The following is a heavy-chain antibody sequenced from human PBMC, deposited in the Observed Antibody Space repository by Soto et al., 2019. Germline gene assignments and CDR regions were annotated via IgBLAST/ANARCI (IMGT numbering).Heavy chain of an antibody. V-gene: IGHV3-23*01. CDR2: ISGSGGST. CDR1: GFTFSSYA. CDR3: AKVIYGDYERPFDY. D-gene: IGHD4-17*01. J-gene: IGHJ4*02. Sequence: GWSLRLSCAASGFTFSSYAMSWVRQAPGKGLEWVSAISGSGGSTYYADSVKGRFTISRDNSKNTLYLQMNSLRAEDTAVYYCAKVIYGDYERPFDYWGQGTLVTVSS.